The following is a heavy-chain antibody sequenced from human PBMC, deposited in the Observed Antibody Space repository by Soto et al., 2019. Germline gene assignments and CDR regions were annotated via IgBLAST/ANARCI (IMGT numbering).Heavy chain of an antibody. CDR2: IIPIFDAP. V-gene: IGHV1-69*01. Sequence: QVELVQSGAQVKKPGSAVKVSCKATGGTFNMFAMNWVRQAPGHGLEWMGGIIPIFDAPRYSEQFQGRVTITVDESTSMAYMELSRLRSDDRPIFFCTRAMGSGGFRGGFDYWGQGPLDTVSS. CDR3: TRAMGSGGFRGGFDY. CDR1: GGTFNMFA. J-gene: IGHJ4*02. D-gene: IGHD3-16*01.